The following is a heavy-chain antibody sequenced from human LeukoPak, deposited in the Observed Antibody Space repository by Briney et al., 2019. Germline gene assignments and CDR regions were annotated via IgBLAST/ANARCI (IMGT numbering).Heavy chain of an antibody. CDR2: IYYSRST. CDR1: GGSISSSSYY. Sequence: SETLSLTCTVSGGSISSSSYYWGWIRQPPGKGLEWIGSIYYSRSTYYNPSLKSRVTISVDTSKNQFSLKLSSVTAADTAVYYCAREVGATPPDAFDIWGQGTMVTVSS. CDR3: AREVGATPPDAFDI. D-gene: IGHD1-26*01. V-gene: IGHV4-39*02. J-gene: IGHJ3*02.